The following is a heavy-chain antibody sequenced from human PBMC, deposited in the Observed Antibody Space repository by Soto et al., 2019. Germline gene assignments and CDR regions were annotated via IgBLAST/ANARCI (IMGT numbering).Heavy chain of an antibody. D-gene: IGHD3-10*01. CDR2: ISWNGAAT. V-gene: IGHV3-9*01. J-gene: IGHJ4*02. CDR3: ANLPLYGSGFDC. Sequence: DAQLVESGGGLVQPGRSLRLSCVASGFTFDDYAIHWVRQAPGKGLEWVSGISWNGAATGYADSVKGRFTISRDNAKNSLYQQMSSLRTEDTAIYYCANLPLYGSGFDCWGQGTLVTVSS. CDR1: GFTFDDYA.